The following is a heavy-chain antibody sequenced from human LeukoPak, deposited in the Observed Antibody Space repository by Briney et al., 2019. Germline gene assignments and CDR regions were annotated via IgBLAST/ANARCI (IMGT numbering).Heavy chain of an antibody. J-gene: IGHJ4*02. CDR1: GFTFSGSA. V-gene: IGHV3-23*01. CDR3: AKKRPYGDRDY. Sequence: QPGGSLRLSCAASGFTFSGSAMSWVRQAPGKGLERVSAISGSGGSTYYADSVKGRFTISRDNSKNTLYLQMNSLRAEDTAIYYCAKKRPYGDRDYWGQGTLVTVSS. CDR2: ISGSGGST. D-gene: IGHD4-17*01.